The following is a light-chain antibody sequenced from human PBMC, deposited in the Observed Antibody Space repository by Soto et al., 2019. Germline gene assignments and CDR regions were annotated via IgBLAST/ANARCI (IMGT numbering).Light chain of an antibody. CDR3: QQYDNLPQT. CDR2: DAS. V-gene: IGKV1-33*01. Sequence: DIQMTQSPSSLSASVGDRVTITCQASQDIKNYLNWYQQKPGKAPKLLIYDASNLETGVPSRFSGSGSGTDFTFTISSLQPEDIATYHCQQYDNLPQTFGQGTKLEIK. J-gene: IGKJ2*01. CDR1: QDIKNY.